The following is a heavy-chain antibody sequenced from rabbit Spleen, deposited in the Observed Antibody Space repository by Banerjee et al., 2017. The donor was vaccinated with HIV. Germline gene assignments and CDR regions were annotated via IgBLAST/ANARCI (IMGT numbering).Heavy chain of an antibody. CDR2: IRTDSGIT. CDR1: GFSFSSTYW. CDR3: ARSDYIGLGYGL. V-gene: IGHV1S40*01. J-gene: IGHJ4*01. D-gene: IGHD6-1*01. Sequence: QSVEESGGDLVKPGTSLTLTCTASGFSFSSTYWICWVRQAPGKGLEWIGCIRTDSGITFYATWVNGRFTISKTPSTTVTLQMTSLTAADTATYFCARSDYIGLGYGLWGPGTLVTVS.